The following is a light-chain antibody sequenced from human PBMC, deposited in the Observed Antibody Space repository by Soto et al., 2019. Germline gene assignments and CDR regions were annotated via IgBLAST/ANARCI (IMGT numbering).Light chain of an antibody. CDR1: QSVTSN. CDR3: QQYNNWWT. V-gene: IGKV3-15*01. Sequence: EIVMTQSPATLSVSPGERATLYCRASQSVTSNLAWFQHKPGQAPRLLIYGASTRAAGVPDRFSGRGSGTDFTLTISGLQSEDFAIYYCQQYNNWWTFGQGTKVEIK. CDR2: GAS. J-gene: IGKJ1*01.